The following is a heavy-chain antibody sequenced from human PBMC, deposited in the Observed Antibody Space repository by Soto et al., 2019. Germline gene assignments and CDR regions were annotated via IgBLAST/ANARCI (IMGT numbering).Heavy chain of an antibody. CDR2: IKQDGSEK. D-gene: IGHD6-19*01. V-gene: IGHV3-7*05. CDR3: ARDHSSGWYGDAFDI. Sequence: GSLRLSCAASGFTFSSYWMSWVRQAPGKGLEWVANIKQDGSEKYYVDSVKGRFTISRDNAKNSLYLQMNSLRAEDTAVYYCARDHSSGWYGDAFDIWGQGTMVTV. CDR1: GFTFSSYW. J-gene: IGHJ3*02.